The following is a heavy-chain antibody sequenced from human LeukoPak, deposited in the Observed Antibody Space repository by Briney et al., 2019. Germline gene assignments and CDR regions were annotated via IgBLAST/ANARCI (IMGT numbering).Heavy chain of an antibody. CDR3: ATGPVTI. V-gene: IGHV3-53*01. D-gene: IGHD4-17*01. J-gene: IGHJ4*02. Sequence: PGGSLRLSCAASGFFVNSTYMSWVRQAPGKGLEWVSVINSGGNTYYADSVKGRFTISRDNSKNTLYLQMNSLRAEDTAVYYCATGPVTIWGQGTPVTVSP. CDR2: INSGGNT. CDR1: GFFVNSTY.